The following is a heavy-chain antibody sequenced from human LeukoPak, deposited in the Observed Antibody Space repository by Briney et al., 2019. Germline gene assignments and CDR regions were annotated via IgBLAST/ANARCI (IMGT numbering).Heavy chain of an antibody. CDR1: GYTFTSYG. J-gene: IGHJ4*02. V-gene: IGHV1-18*01. CDR3: ARDYYGSGSYYRPFDY. Sequence: ASVKVSCKASGYTFTSYGISWVRQAPGQGLEWMGWINVYNGNTNYAQKLQGRVTMTTDTSTTTAYMELRSLRSDDTAVYYCARDYYGSGSYYRPFDYWGQGTLVTVSS. CDR2: INVYNGNT. D-gene: IGHD3-10*01.